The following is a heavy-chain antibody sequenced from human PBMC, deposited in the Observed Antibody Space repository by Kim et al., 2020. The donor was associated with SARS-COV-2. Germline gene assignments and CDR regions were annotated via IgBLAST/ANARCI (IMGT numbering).Heavy chain of an antibody. J-gene: IGHJ6*02. Sequence: GPTYHADSVKGRFTISRDNSRNTVFLQMNSLRAEDTAVYYCARLRDYGMDVWGQGTTVTVSS. V-gene: IGHV3-53*01. CDR2: GPT. CDR3: ARLRDYGMDV.